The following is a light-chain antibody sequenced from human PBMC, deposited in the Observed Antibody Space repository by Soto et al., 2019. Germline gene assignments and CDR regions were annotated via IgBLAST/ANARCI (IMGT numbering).Light chain of an antibody. J-gene: IGKJ4*01. Sequence: DLQMTQSPSTLSASVGDRVTITCRASQSIITWLAWYQQKPGKAPKLLIYQASTLKSGVPSRFSGSGSGTDFTLTISSLQPDDFATYYCQDYSSTSGLTFGGGAKVEIK. CDR3: QDYSSTSGLT. V-gene: IGKV1-5*03. CDR2: QAS. CDR1: QSIITW.